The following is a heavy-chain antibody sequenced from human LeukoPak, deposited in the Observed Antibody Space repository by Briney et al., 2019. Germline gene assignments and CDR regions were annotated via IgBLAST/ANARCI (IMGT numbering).Heavy chain of an antibody. CDR2: ISHDGPNQ. CDR3: ASEDVDTGDF. D-gene: IGHD5-18*01. Sequence: GGSLRLSCAASGFTFTNAGIHWVRLAAGKGLEWLSFISHDGPNQYCSDSVDGRFTVSRLNSQNTVHLQMTDLRPDDTATYYRASEDVDTGDFWGQGTLVTVSS. V-gene: IGHV3-30*01. CDR1: GFTFTNAG. J-gene: IGHJ4*02.